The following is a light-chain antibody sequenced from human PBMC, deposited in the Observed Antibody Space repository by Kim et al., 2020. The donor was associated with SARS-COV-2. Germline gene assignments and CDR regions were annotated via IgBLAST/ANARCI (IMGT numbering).Light chain of an antibody. CDR2: LNS. CDR3: QAWDSRTASYV. CDR1: ELGDKY. V-gene: IGLV3-1*01. Sequence: SYELTQPPSVSVSPGQTASITCSGDELGDKYACWYQHKPGQSPVLVIYLNSKRPSGIPERFSGSNSGNTATLTISETQAMDEADYYCQAWDSRTASYVFGTGTQLTVL. J-gene: IGLJ1*01.